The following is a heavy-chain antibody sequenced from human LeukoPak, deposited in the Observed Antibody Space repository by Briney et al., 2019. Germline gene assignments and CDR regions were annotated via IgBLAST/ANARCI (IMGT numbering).Heavy chain of an antibody. J-gene: IGHJ4*02. CDR2: ISGSGGST. CDR3: AKAVSWSTYYFDY. Sequence: GRSLRLSCAPSGFTFTSYAMSWVRQAPGEGLEWVSAISGSGGSTYYADSVKGRFTISRDNSKNTLYLQMNSLRAEDTAVYYCAKAVSWSTYYFDYWGQGTLVTASS. D-gene: IGHD6-13*01. V-gene: IGHV3-23*01. CDR1: GFTFTSYA.